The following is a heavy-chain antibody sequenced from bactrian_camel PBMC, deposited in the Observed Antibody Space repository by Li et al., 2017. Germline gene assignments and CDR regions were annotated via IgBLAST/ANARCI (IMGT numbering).Heavy chain of an antibody. Sequence: VQLVESGGGLVQPGGSLRLSCAAFGSTFRSYDMSWVRQAPGKGLEWVSAVNSGGHSTYYADSMKGRCTISRDNAKNTLYLQMNSLKIEDTAMYYCANLDGHYWGQGTQVTVS. J-gene: IGHJ4*01. CDR2: VNSGGHST. CDR1: GSTFRSYD. V-gene: IGHV3S40*01. CDR3: ANLDGHY.